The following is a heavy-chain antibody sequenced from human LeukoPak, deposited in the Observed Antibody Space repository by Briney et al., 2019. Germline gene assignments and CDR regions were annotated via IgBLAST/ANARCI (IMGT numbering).Heavy chain of an antibody. J-gene: IGHJ6*02. CDR2: INHSGST. CDR3: ARGPNLDTAMVRDYYYGMDV. V-gene: IGHV4-34*01. D-gene: IGHD5-18*01. CDR1: GGSFSGYY. Sequence: SETLSLTCAVYGGSFSGYYWSWIRQPPGKGLEWSGEINHSGSTNYNPSLKSRVTISVDTSKNQFSLKLSSVTAADTAVYYCARGPNLDTAMVRDYYYGMDVWGQGTTVTVSS.